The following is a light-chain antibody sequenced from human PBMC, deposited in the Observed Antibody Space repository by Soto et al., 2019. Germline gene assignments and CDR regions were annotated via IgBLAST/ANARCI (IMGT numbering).Light chain of an antibody. CDR3: QQRSNWPRLT. V-gene: IGKV3-11*01. Sequence: ENVLTHSPATLSLSRGERATLSCRASQSVSSYLAWYQQKPGQAPRLLIYDASNRATGIPARFSGSGSGTDFTLTISSLEPEDFAVYYCQQRSNWPRLTFGGGTKVDI. CDR1: QSVSSY. J-gene: IGKJ4*01. CDR2: DAS.